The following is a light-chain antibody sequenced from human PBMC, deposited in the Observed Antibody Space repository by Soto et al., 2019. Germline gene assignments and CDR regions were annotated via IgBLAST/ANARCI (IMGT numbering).Light chain of an antibody. CDR3: QSYDSSLSTWV. CDR2: GNS. J-gene: IGLJ3*02. Sequence: QSVLTQPPSVSGAPGQRVIISCTGSSSNIGAGYDVHWYQQLPGTAPKLLIYGNSNRPSGVPDRFSGSKSGTSASLAITGLQAEDEADYYCQSYDSSLSTWVFGGGTKLTV. CDR1: SSNIGAGYD. V-gene: IGLV1-40*01.